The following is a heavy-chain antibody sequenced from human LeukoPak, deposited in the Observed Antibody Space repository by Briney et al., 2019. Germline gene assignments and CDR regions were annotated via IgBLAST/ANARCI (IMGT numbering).Heavy chain of an antibody. CDR1: GPSTRSYY. J-gene: IGHJ5*02. CDR3: ASAQGTETSNWIDP. CDR2: MHYSGST. D-gene: IGHD4-17*01. Sequence: PSETLSLTCTVSGPSTRSYYWSWIRQPPGKGLEWIGYMHYSGSTNYNPSLKSRFTISLDTSKNQFSLQLSSLTAADPAVYYCASAQGTETSNWIDPWGQGTMVTVSS. V-gene: IGHV4-59*01.